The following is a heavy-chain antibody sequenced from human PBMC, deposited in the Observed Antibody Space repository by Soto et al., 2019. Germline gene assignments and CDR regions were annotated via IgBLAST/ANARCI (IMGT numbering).Heavy chain of an antibody. CDR2: IKQDGSEK. J-gene: IGHJ4*02. V-gene: IGHV3-7*03. CDR1: GFTFSSYW. D-gene: IGHD3-3*01. Sequence: GGSLRLSCAASGFTFSSYWISWGRQAPGKGLEWVANIKQDGSEKYYVDSVKGRFTISRDNAKNSLYLQMNSLRAEDTAVYYCARDSRFLEWYNWGQGTLVTGSS. CDR3: ARDSRFLEWYN.